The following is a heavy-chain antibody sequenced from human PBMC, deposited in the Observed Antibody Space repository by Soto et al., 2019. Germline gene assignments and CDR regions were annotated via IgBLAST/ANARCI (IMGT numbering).Heavy chain of an antibody. CDR3: ARGSTTVVTPNWFDP. CDR2: IYHTGSA. CDR1: GCAITSTNL. J-gene: IGHJ5*02. D-gene: IGHD4-17*01. Sequence: SETLSLTCAVSGCAITSTNLGSWVRQPPGQGLEWIGEIYHTGSANYNPSLKSRVIMSVDKSKNQFSLKLSSVTAADTAVYYCARGSTTVVTPNWFDPWGQGTLVTVSS. V-gene: IGHV4-4*02.